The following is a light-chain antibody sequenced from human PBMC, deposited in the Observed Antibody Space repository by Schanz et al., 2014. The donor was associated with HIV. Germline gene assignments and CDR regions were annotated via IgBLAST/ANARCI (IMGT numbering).Light chain of an antibody. V-gene: IGKV3-15*01. Sequence: EIVLTQSPATLSVSPGERATLSCRASQRISSNLAWYQQKPGQAPRLLLYGASTRATGIPARFSGSGSGTEFTLTISSLQSEDFAVYYCQHYGSSFGPGTKVDIK. CDR1: QRISSN. CDR2: GAS. J-gene: IGKJ3*01. CDR3: QHYGSS.